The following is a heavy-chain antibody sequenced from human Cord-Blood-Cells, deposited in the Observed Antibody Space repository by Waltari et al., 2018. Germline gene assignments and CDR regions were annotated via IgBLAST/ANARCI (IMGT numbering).Heavy chain of an antibody. CDR3: ARGLRGLRYFDWLLPEYYFDY. J-gene: IGHJ4*02. V-gene: IGHV4-34*01. CDR2: INHSGST. CDR1: GGSFSGYY. Sequence: QVRLQQWGAGLLKPSETLSLTCAVYGGSFSGYYWSWIRQPPGKGLEWIGEINHSGSTNYNPSLKSRVTISVETSKNQFSLKLSSVTAADTAVYYCARGLRGLRYFDWLLPEYYFDYWGQGTLVTVSS. D-gene: IGHD3-9*01.